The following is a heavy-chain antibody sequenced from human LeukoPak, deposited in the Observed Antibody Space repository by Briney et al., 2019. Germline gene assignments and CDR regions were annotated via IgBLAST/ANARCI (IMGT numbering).Heavy chain of an antibody. V-gene: IGHV4-38-2*02. J-gene: IGHJ4*02. Sequence: SETLSLTCAVSGYSISSGYYCGWIRQPPGKGLEWIGSIYHSGSTYYNPSLKSRVTISVDTSKNQFSLKLSSVTAADTAVYYCARDLGSSDYWGQGTLVTVSS. D-gene: IGHD2-2*01. CDR2: IYHSGST. CDR1: GYSISSGYY. CDR3: ARDLGSSDY.